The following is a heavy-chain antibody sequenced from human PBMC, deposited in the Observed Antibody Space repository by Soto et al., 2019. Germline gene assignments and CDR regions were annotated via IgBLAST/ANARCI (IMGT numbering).Heavy chain of an antibody. CDR2: ISYDGSNT. Sequence: QVQLVESGGGVVQPGRSLRLSCAASGFTFSSYAMHWVRQAPGEGLEWVAVISYDGSNTYYADSVKGRFTISRDNSKNTLYLQMNSLRAEDTAVFYCARGGWADYWGQGTLVTVSS. V-gene: IGHV3-30-3*01. J-gene: IGHJ4*02. D-gene: IGHD5-12*01. CDR3: ARGGWADY. CDR1: GFTFSSYA.